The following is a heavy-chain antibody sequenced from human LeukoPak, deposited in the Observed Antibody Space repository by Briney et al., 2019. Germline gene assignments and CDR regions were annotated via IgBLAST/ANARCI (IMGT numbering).Heavy chain of an antibody. D-gene: IGHD6-6*01. J-gene: IGHJ4*02. CDR3: ARDSSSSAFDS. CDR2: IFYSGST. CDR1: GGSVRSGSFY. V-gene: IGHV4-61*01. Sequence: SETLSLTCTVSGGSVRSGSFYWNWIRQPPGKGLEWIGYIFYSGSTNYNPSLKSRVTISVDTSKNQFSLKLSSVTAADTAVYYCARDSSSSAFDSWGQGTLVIVSS.